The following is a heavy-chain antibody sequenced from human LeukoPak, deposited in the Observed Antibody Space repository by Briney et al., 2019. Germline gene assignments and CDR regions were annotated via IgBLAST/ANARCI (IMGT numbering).Heavy chain of an antibody. D-gene: IGHD4-11*01. Sequence: GESLKISCTGSGYTFTNYWIGWVRQMPGKGLECMGIIFPGDSDTKYRPSFQGQVTISADKSITTAYLQWSSLKASDTAMYYCARLGSNSFDYWGQGTLVTVSS. CDR2: IFPGDSDT. V-gene: IGHV5-51*01. CDR3: ARLGSNSFDY. J-gene: IGHJ4*02. CDR1: GYTFTNYW.